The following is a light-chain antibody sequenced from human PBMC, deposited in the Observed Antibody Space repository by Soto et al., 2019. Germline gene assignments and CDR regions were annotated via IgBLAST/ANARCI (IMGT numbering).Light chain of an antibody. Sequence: DLVITKSPLSLPVTPGEPASISCRSSQSLLYSDGYNYVDWYLQKPGQSPQLLVYLGSNRASGVPDRFSGSGSGTDFTLKISRVEAEDVGVYYCMQGTHWPITFGQGTRLEIK. J-gene: IGKJ5*01. V-gene: IGKV2-28*01. CDR3: MQGTHWPIT. CDR1: QSLLYSDGYNY. CDR2: LGS.